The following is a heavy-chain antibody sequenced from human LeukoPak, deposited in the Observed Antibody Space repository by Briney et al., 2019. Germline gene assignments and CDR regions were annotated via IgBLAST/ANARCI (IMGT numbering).Heavy chain of an antibody. D-gene: IGHD6-19*01. CDR2: IIPIFGIA. J-gene: IGHJ6*02. V-gene: IGHV1-69*04. CDR3: ARDTGSGSSYYYGMDV. CDR1: GGTFSSYA. Sequence: GASVKVSCTASGGTFSSYAISWVRQAPGQGLEWMGRIIPIFGIANYAQKFQGRVTITAYKSTSTAYMELSSLRSEDTAVYYCARDTGSGSSYYYGMDVWGQGTTVTVSS.